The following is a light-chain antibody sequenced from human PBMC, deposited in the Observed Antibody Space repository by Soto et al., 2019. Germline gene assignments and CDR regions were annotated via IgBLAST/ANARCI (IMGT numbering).Light chain of an antibody. V-gene: IGLV2-14*01. CDR2: DVS. Sequence: QSVLTQPAPVSGSPGQSITISCTGTSSDVGGYNYVSWYQQHPGKAPKLMIYDVSNRPSGVSNRFSGSKSGNTASLTISGLQAEDEADYYCGSYTSSSTRVFGTRTKVTVL. CDR1: SSDVGGYNY. CDR3: GSYTSSSTRV. J-gene: IGLJ1*01.